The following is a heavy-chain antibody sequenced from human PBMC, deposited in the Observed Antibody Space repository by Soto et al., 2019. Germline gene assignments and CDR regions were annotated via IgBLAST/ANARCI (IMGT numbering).Heavy chain of an antibody. J-gene: IGHJ5*02. CDR2: INHTGST. CDR1: GGSFSGYY. CDR3: ARGRFGELFGVDWLDP. Sequence: SETLSLTCAVYGGSFSGYYWSWIRQPPGKGLEWIGEINHTGSTNYNPSLKSRVTISVDRSKNQFSLKLTSVTAADTAVYYCARGRFGELFGVDWLDPWGQGTLVTVSS. V-gene: IGHV4-34*01. D-gene: IGHD3-10*01.